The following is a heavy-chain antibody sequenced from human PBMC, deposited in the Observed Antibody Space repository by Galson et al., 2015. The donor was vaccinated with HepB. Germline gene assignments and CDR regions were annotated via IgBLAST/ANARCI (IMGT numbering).Heavy chain of an antibody. D-gene: IGHD3-22*01. J-gene: IGHJ6*02. Sequence: SLRLSCAASGFIFTDYWMSWVRQTPGKGLEWVTNLNQHGNEIYYADSVKGRFSISRDNAKNSLYLQMNSLIDEDTAVYYCVRDALCGYDFCGQGTTVIVSS. CDR2: LNQHGNEI. V-gene: IGHV3-7*03. CDR3: VRDALCGYDF. CDR1: GFIFTDYW.